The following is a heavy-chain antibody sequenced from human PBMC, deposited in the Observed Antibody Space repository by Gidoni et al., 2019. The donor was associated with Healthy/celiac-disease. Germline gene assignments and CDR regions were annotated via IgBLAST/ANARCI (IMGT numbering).Heavy chain of an antibody. CDR3: ARTYCTNGVCYFGWFDP. CDR1: GGSISSSSYY. D-gene: IGHD2-8*01. Sequence: QLQLQESGPGLVKPSETLSLTCTVSGGSISSSSYYWGWIRQPPGKGLEWIGSIYYSGSTYYNPSLKSRVTISVDTSKNQFSLKLSSVTAADTAVYYCARTYCTNGVCYFGWFDPWGQGTLVTVSS. CDR2: IYYSGST. J-gene: IGHJ5*02. V-gene: IGHV4-39*01.